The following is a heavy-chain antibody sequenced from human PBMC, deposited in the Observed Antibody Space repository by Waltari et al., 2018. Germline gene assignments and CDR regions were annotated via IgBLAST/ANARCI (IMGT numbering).Heavy chain of an antibody. CDR2: INHIGST. CDR1: GGSFSGYY. V-gene: IGHV4-34*01. J-gene: IGHJ4*02. Sequence: QVPLQQWGAGLLKPSETLSLTSAVYGGSFSGYYWSWIRQPPGKGLEWIGEINHIGSTNYNPSLKSRVTISVDTSKNQFSLKLSSVTAADTAVYYCATIVLGLFDYWGQGTLVTVSS. CDR3: ATIVLGLFDY. D-gene: IGHD6-6*01.